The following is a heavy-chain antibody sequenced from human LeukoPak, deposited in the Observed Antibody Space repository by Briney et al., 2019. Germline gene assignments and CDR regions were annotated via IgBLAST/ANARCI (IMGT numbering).Heavy chain of an antibody. J-gene: IGHJ4*02. D-gene: IGHD6-25*01. CDR2: TYYWSKWYN. Sequence: SQTLSLTCAISGDSVSSNNAAWHWSTQSPSRGLEWLGRTYYWSKWYNDYALSVKSRISINPDTSKTQFSLQLNSVTPEETAVYYCARDVYRGSGWEHFDYWGQGTLVTVSS. CDR3: ARDVYRGSGWEHFDY. CDR1: GDSVSSNNAA. V-gene: IGHV6-1*01.